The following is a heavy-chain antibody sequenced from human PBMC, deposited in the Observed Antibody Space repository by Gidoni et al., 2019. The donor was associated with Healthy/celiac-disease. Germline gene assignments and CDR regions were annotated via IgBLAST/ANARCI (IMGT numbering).Heavy chain of an antibody. Sequence: EVQLVESGGGLVKPGGSLRLPCAAYGFTFSSYSMNWVRQAPGKGLELVSSISCSSSDIYYADSVKGRFTISRDNAKNSLYLQMNSLRAQDTAVYYGAREKGIAARREDNGGQGTLVTVSS. V-gene: IGHV3-21*01. J-gene: IGHJ4*02. CDR2: ISCSSSDI. CDR3: AREKGIAARREDN. CDR1: GFTFSSYS. D-gene: IGHD6-6*01.